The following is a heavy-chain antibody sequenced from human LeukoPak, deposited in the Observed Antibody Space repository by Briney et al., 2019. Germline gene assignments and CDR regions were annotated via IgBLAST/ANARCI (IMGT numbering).Heavy chain of an antibody. CDR3: ARELLPAATEGWFDP. V-gene: IGHV1-2*02. J-gene: IGHJ5*02. CDR2: INPNSGGT. CDR1: GYTFTGYY. D-gene: IGHD2-2*01. Sequence: GASVKVSCKASGYTFTGYYMHWVRQAPGQGLEWMGWINPNSGGTKYAQKFQGRVTMPRDTSISTAYMELSSLTSDDAAVYYCARELLPAATEGWFDPWGQGTLVTVSS.